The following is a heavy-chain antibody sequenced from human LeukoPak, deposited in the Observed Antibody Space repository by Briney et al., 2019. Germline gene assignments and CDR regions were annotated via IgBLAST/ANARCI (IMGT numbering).Heavy chain of an antibody. Sequence: GGSLRLSCATSGFNFDRYTIHWVRRAPGKGLEWVSLAGWAGGTTYYSDSVRGRFTISRDSGKNSVYLQMNSLTTDDTAFYFCAKELDTMFFDYWGQGALVTVSS. J-gene: IGHJ4*02. CDR1: GFNFDRYT. CDR3: AKELDTMFFDY. CDR2: AGWAGGTT. V-gene: IGHV3-43*01. D-gene: IGHD5-18*01.